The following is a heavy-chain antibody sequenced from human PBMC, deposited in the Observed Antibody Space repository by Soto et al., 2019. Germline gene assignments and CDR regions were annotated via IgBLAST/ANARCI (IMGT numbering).Heavy chain of an antibody. CDR3: ARNYYDSSGQRGYYYYGMDV. CDR2: ISYDGSNK. Sequence: GGSLRLSCAASGFTFSSYAMHWVRQAPGKGLEWVAVISYDGSNKYYADSVKGRFTISRDNSKNTLYLQMNSLRAEDTAVYYCARNYYDSSGQRGYYYYGMDVWGQGTTVTVSS. D-gene: IGHD3-22*01. J-gene: IGHJ6*02. CDR1: GFTFSSYA. V-gene: IGHV3-30-3*01.